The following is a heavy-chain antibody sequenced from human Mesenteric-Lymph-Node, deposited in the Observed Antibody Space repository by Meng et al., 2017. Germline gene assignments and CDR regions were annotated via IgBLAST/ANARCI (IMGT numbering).Heavy chain of an antibody. V-gene: IGHV4-34*01. D-gene: IGHD6-13*01. J-gene: IGHJ4*02. CDR2: INHSGST. CDR1: CGSFSGYY. Sequence: QVQLQQGGAGLFTPSETLSRTCAVYCGSFSGYYWSCYRQPPGKGLEWIGEINHSGSTNYNPSLKSRVTISVDKSKNQFSLKLSSVTAADTAVYYCARPGYSSSWYNYYIDYWGQGTLVTVSS. CDR3: ARPGYSSSWYNYYIDY.